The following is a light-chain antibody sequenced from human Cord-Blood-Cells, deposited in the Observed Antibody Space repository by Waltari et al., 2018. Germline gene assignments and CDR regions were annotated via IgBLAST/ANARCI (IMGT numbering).Light chain of an antibody. CDR2: DAS. V-gene: IGKV1-39*01. J-gene: IGKJ4*01. CDR1: QSISSY. Sequence: DIQMTQSPSSLSASVGDRDTITCRASQSISSYLNCYQQKPGKAPTLLIYDASSLQSEVPSRFSGSGSGTDFTLTISSLQPEDFATYYCQQSYSTPLTFGGGTKVEIK. CDR3: QQSYSTPLT.